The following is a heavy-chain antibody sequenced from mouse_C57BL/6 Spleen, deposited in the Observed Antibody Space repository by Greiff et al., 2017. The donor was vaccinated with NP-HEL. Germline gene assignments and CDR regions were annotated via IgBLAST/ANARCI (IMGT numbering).Heavy chain of an antibody. J-gene: IGHJ2*01. CDR1: GYTFTDYY. CDR2: INPNNGGT. V-gene: IGHV1-26*01. Sequence: EVQLQQSGPELVKPGASVKISCKASGYTFTDYYMNWVKQSHGKSLEWIGDINPNNGGTSYNQKFKGKATLTVDKSSSTAYMELRSLTSEDSAVYYCARRETTVGAFDYWGQGTTLTVSS. CDR3: ARRETTVGAFDY. D-gene: IGHD1-1*01.